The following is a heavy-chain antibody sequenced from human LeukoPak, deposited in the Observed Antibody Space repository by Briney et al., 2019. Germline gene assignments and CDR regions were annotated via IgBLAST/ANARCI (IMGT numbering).Heavy chain of an antibody. CDR2: ISYDGNNK. CDR3: AKYQRQWLPKGGFDY. V-gene: IGHV3-30*18. Sequence: GRSLRLSCAASGFNFSSYGMHWVRQAPGKGLEWVAVISYDGNNKYYADSVKGRFTISRDNSKNTLYLQMDNLRAEDTAVYYCAKYQRQWLPKGGFDYWGQGTLVTVSS. J-gene: IGHJ4*02. CDR1: GFNFSSYG. D-gene: IGHD6-19*01.